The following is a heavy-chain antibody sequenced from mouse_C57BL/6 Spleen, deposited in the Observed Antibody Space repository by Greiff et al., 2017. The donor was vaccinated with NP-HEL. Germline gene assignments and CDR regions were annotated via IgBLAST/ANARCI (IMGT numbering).Heavy chain of an antibody. CDR1: GYAFSSSW. Sequence: VQLQESGPELVKPGASVKISCKASGYAFSSSWMNWVKQRPGKGLEWIGRIYPGDGDTNYNGKFKGKATLTADKSSSTAYMQLSSLTSEDSAVYFCARSGGLLNYAMDYWGQGTSVTVSS. CDR2: IYPGDGDT. J-gene: IGHJ4*01. CDR3: ARSGGLLNYAMDY. D-gene: IGHD2-3*01. V-gene: IGHV1-82*01.